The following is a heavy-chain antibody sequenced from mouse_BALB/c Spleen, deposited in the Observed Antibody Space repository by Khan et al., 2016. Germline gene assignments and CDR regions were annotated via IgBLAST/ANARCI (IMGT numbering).Heavy chain of an antibody. CDR2: ILPGSGST. J-gene: IGHJ4*01. CDR1: GYTFSSYC. Sequence: QVQLQQSGAELMKPGASVKISCKATGYTFSSYCIEWVKQRPGHGLEWIGEILPGSGSTNYNEKFKGKATFTADTSSNTAYMQLSSLTSEDSAVYYGARRVGGKAMDYWGQGTSVTVSS. V-gene: IGHV1-9*01. CDR3: ARRVGGKAMDY. D-gene: IGHD1-1*02.